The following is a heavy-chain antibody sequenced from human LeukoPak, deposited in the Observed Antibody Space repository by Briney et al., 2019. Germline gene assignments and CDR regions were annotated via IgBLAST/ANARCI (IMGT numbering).Heavy chain of an antibody. D-gene: IGHD3-10*01. V-gene: IGHV3-23*01. Sequence: GGSLRLSCAASGFTFSSYAMTWVRQAPGKGLEWVSAASGSGGSTYYADSVKGRFTISRDNSKNTLYLQMNSLRAEDTAVYYCAKFAVGFGESNFDYWGQGTLVTVSS. J-gene: IGHJ4*02. CDR1: GFTFSSYA. CDR2: ASGSGGST. CDR3: AKFAVGFGESNFDY.